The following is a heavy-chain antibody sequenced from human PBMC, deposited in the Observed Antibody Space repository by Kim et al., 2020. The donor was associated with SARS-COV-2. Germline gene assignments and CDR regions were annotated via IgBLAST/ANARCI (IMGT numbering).Heavy chain of an antibody. CDR1: GFTSTNYF. CDR2: INGSGGAK. D-gene: IGHD2-15*01. J-gene: IGHJ5*01. CDR3: AKQVRGGSYS. Sequence: GGSLRLSCRASGFTSTNYFLSWVRQAPGKGLDWVARINGSGGAKTYADSVKGRFTISRDNSESSVHLQMNSLRAEDTAVYYCAKQVRGGSYSW. V-gene: IGHV3-23*01.